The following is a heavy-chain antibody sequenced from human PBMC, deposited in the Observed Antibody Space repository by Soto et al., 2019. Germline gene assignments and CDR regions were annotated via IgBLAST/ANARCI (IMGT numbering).Heavy chain of an antibody. D-gene: IGHD6-13*01. J-gene: IGHJ4*02. CDR2: IGRSGSTI. Sequence: QVQLVESGGGLVKPGGSLRLSCAASGFTFTDYYMTWVRQAPGKGLEWVSYIGRSGSTIYYADSVKGRLTISRDNAQNSLFLQMSSLRAEDTAIYYCARGVLAAVTNTFAYWGQGTLVTVSS. CDR1: GFTFTDYY. V-gene: IGHV3-11*01. CDR3: ARGVLAAVTNTFAY.